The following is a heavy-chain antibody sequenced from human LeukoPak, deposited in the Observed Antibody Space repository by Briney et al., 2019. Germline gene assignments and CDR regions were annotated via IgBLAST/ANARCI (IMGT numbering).Heavy chain of an antibody. Sequence: ASVKVSCKASGYTFTGYYMHWVRQAPGQGLEWMGWINPNSGGTNYAQKFQGRVTMTRGTSISTAYMELSRLRSDDTAVYYCARGEALPSPDLDYWGQGTLVTVSS. V-gene: IGHV1-2*02. D-gene: IGHD3-3*02. CDR3: ARGEALPSPDLDY. CDR1: GYTFTGYY. CDR2: INPNSGGT. J-gene: IGHJ4*02.